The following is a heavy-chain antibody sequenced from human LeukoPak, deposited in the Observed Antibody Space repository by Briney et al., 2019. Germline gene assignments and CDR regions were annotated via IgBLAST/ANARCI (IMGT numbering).Heavy chain of an antibody. CDR3: ARGDSSGWYHGY. CDR1: GVSISSGGYY. D-gene: IGHD6-19*01. CDR2: IYYSGST. Sequence: SQTLSLTCTVSGVSISSGGYYWSWIRQHPGKGLEWIGYIYYSGSTYCNPSLKSRVTISVDTSKNQFSLKLSSVTAADTAVYYCARGDSSGWYHGYWGQGTLVTVSS. J-gene: IGHJ4*02. V-gene: IGHV4-31*03.